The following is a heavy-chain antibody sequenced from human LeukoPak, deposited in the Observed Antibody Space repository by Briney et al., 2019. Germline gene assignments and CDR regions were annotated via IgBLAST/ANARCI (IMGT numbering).Heavy chain of an antibody. V-gene: IGHV3-23*01. Sequence: GASLRLSCAASGFTFSIYDTSWVRQATGEGRKGGSAMSGRGGSTYYADSVNGRFTLPRDNPKHTLYLQMNSLRAAHTAVYYCPAGYSSCCYVRHFDYGGQGTLVTVSS. J-gene: IGHJ4*02. CDR2: MSGRGGST. CDR3: PAGYSSCCYVRHFDY. CDR1: GFTFSIYD. D-gene: IGHD6-19*01.